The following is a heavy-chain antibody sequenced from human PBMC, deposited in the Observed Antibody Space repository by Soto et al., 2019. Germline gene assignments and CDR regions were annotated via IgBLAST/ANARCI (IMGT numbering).Heavy chain of an antibody. D-gene: IGHD6-19*01. V-gene: IGHV4-59*11. CDR1: GGSLTDHY. J-gene: IGHJ6*02. CDR2: VFSRGGT. CDR3: ARMRPTGWHDYYFFGMDL. Sequence: SETLSLTCNVSGGSLTDHYWTWIRQPPGKGLEWIGCVFSRGGTSYAPSLKSRVTLSLDTSKNHFSLRLTSMTTADTAVYYCARMRPTGWHDYYFFGMDLWGQGTTVTVSS.